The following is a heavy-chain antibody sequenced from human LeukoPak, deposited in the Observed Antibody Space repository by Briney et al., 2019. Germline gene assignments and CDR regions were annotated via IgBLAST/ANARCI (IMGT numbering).Heavy chain of an antibody. CDR3: AKPYSSSPLDAFDI. V-gene: IGHV3-43*02. Sequence: QPGGSLRLSCAASGFTFDDYAMHWVRQAPGKGLEWVSLISGGGGSTYYADSVKGRFTISRDNSKNSLYLQMNSLRTEDTALYYCAKPYSSSPLDAFDIWGQGTMVTVSS. CDR1: GFTFDDYA. CDR2: ISGGGGST. D-gene: IGHD6-13*01. J-gene: IGHJ3*02.